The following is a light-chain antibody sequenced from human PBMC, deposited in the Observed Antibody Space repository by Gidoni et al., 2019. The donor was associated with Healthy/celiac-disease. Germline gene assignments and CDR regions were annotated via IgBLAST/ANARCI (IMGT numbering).Light chain of an antibody. CDR1: QSVSSN. Sequence: EIVMTQPPATLSVSPGERATLSCRASQSVSSNLAWYQQKPGQAPRLLIYGASTRATGIPARFSGSGSGTEFTLTISSLQSVDFAVYYCQQYNNWPPLTFGGXTKVEIK. J-gene: IGKJ4*01. V-gene: IGKV3-15*01. CDR2: GAS. CDR3: QQYNNWPPLT.